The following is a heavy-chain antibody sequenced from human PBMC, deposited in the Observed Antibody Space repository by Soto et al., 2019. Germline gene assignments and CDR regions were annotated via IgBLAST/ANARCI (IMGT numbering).Heavy chain of an antibody. CDR2: IIPIFGTA. Sequence: GASVKVSCKASGGTFSSYAISWVRQAPGQGLEWMGGIIPIFGTANYAQKFQGRVTITADKSTSTAYMERSSLRSEDTAVYYCASRGGGIAARPYDYWGQGTLVTVSS. J-gene: IGHJ4*02. CDR3: ASRGGGIAARPYDY. V-gene: IGHV1-69*06. D-gene: IGHD6-6*01. CDR1: GGTFSSYA.